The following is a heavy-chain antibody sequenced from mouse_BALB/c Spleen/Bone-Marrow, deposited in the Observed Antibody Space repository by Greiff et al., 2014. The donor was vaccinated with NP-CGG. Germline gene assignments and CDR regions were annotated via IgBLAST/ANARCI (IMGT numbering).Heavy chain of an antibody. CDR3: TRSNYGYWYFDV. V-gene: IGHV1S81*02. CDR1: GYSFTRYY. CDR2: INPSNGGT. Sequence: VQLQQSGAELVKPGASEKLSCKASGYSFTRYYMYWVKQRPGQGLEWIGEINPSNGGTNFNEKFKSKATLTVDKSSSTAYMQFSSLTSEDSAVYYCTRSNYGYWYFDVWGAGTTVTVSS. D-gene: IGHD1-1*01. J-gene: IGHJ1*01.